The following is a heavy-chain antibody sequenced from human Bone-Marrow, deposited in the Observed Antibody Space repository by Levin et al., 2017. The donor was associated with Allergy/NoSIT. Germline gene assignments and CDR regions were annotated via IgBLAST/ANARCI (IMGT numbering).Heavy chain of an antibody. J-gene: IGHJ6*02. Sequence: GGSLRLSCAASGFAFKSYAMTWVRQAPGQGLEWVATIAGQSENTHYTQSVKGRFTISRDNSKNTLYMEMSSLRGDDSAVYYCAKVSDYYASGRTEYFSGMDVWGQGTTVTVYS. CDR2: IAGQSENT. D-gene: IGHD3-10*01. V-gene: IGHV3-23*01. CDR1: GFAFKSYA. CDR3: AKVSDYYASGRTEYFSGMDV.